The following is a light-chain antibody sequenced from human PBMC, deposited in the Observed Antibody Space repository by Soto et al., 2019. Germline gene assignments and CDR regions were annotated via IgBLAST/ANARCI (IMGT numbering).Light chain of an antibody. V-gene: IGKV3-11*01. CDR3: QQRNDWVT. CDR1: QSIRDY. J-gene: IGKJ4*01. CDR2: DAS. Sequence: VLTQSPATLYLSPGERATLSCRASQSIRDYLAWYQQKPGQAPRLLIYDASNRATGIPARFSGSGSGTDFILTIRSIEPEDSGVDYCQQRNDWVTFCGGTKVDIK.